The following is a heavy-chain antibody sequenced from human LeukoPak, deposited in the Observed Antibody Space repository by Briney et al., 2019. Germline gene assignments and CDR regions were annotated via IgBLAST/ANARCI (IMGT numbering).Heavy chain of an antibody. CDR3: ARGDYGDYLDAFDI. Sequence: GGALRLSCAASGFTFSSYGMHWVRQAPAKELEWVAVIWYDGSNKYYADSVKGRFTISRDNSKNTLYLQMNSLRAEDTAVYYCARGDYGDYLDAFDIWGQGTMVTVSS. J-gene: IGHJ3*02. CDR1: GFTFSSYG. D-gene: IGHD4-17*01. V-gene: IGHV3-33*01. CDR2: IWYDGSNK.